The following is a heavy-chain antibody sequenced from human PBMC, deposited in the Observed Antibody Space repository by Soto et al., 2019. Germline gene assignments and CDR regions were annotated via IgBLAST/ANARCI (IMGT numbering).Heavy chain of an antibody. CDR1: GFTFSSYS. Sequence: GGSLRLSCAASGFTFSSYSMNWVRQAPGKGLEWVSFISDSSTPTYYADSVKGRFAISRDNAGNTLFLEMYSLRAEDTAVYYCARYIPGVRYYGMDVWGQGTTVTVSS. CDR2: ISDSSTPT. J-gene: IGHJ6*02. CDR3: ARYIPGVRYYGMDV. V-gene: IGHV3-21*04. D-gene: IGHD2-2*02.